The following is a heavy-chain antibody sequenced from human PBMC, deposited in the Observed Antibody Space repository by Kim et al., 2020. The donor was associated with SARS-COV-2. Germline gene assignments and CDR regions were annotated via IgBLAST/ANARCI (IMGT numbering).Heavy chain of an antibody. Sequence: ASVKVSCKASGYTFTSYAMHWVRQAPGQRLEWMGWINAGNGNTKYSQKFQGRVTITRDTSASTAYMELSSLRSEDTAVYYCAREYSCYVFRWFDPWGQGTLVTVSS. CDR3: AREYSCYVFRWFDP. CDR2: INAGNGNT. CDR1: GYTFTSYA. J-gene: IGHJ5*02. V-gene: IGHV1-3*01. D-gene: IGHD5-12*01.